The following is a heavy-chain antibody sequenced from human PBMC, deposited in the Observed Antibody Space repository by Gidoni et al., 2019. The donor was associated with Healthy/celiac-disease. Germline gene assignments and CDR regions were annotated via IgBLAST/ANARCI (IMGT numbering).Heavy chain of an antibody. CDR3: ARSEDYGGNSGDY. CDR1: GGSFSGYY. V-gene: IGHV4-34*01. Sequence: QVQLQQWGAGLLTPSETLSLTCAVYGGSFSGYYWSWIRQPPGKGLEWIGEINHSGSTNYNPSLKSRVTISVDTSKNQFSLKLSSVTAADTAVYYCARSEDYGGNSGDYWGQGTLVTVSS. CDR2: INHSGST. D-gene: IGHD4-17*01. J-gene: IGHJ4*02.